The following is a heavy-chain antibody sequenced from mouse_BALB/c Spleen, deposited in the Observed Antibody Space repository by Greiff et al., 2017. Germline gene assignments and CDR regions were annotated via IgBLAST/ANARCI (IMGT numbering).Heavy chain of an antibody. V-gene: IGHV3-6*02. CDR1: GYSITSGYY. D-gene: IGHD1-1*01. J-gene: IGHJ2*01. CDR3: ARGHYGSSSPFFDY. Sequence: EVQLQESGPGLVKPSQSLSLTCSVTGYSITSGYYWNWIRQFPGNKLEWMGYISYDGSNNYNPSLKNRISITRDTSKNQFFLKLNSVTTEDTATYYCARGHYGSSSPFFDYWGQGTTLTVSS. CDR2: ISYDGSN.